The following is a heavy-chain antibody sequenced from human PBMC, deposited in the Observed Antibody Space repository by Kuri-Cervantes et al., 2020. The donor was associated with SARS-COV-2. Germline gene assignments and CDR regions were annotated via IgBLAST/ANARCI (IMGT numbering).Heavy chain of an antibody. CDR1: GYTLTELS. CDR3: ATFGGSYPKYYFDY. V-gene: IGHV1-24*01. D-gene: IGHD1-26*01. Sequence: ASVKVSCKVSGYTLTELSMHWVRQAPGKGLEWMGGFDPEDGETIYAQKFQGRVTMTEDTSTDTAYMELSSLRSEDTAVYYCATFGGSYPKYYFDYRGQGTLVTVSS. CDR2: FDPEDGET. J-gene: IGHJ4*02.